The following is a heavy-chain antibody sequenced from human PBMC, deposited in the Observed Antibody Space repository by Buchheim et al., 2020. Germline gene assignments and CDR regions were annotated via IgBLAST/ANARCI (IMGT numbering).Heavy chain of an antibody. CDR2: ISDVGDT. Sequence: EVHLVESGGALIQPGGSLRLSCSSSEFFVTSTYMTWVRQAPGKGLEWVSVISDVGDTHYADSVKGRFSISRDSSNTMVYPQMNSLRVEDTAVYYCARGINGIDVWGQGTT. V-gene: IGHV3-66*01. CDR3: ARGINGIDV. J-gene: IGHJ6*02. D-gene: IGHD2/OR15-2a*01. CDR1: EFFVTSTY.